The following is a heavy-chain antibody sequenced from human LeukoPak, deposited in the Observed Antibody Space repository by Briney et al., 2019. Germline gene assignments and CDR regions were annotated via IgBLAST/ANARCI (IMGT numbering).Heavy chain of an antibody. Sequence: GGSLRLSWAASGFTFSSYAMSWVRQTPGKGLQWVSAISGSGDNTYYADSVKGRFTISRDNSKNTLYLQMNSLRVENTAVYYCATAPPLRYQLLYGGWFDPWGQGNLVTVSS. CDR2: ISGSGDNT. J-gene: IGHJ5*02. D-gene: IGHD2-2*02. CDR3: ATAPPLRYQLLYGGWFDP. CDR1: GFTFSSYA. V-gene: IGHV3-23*01.